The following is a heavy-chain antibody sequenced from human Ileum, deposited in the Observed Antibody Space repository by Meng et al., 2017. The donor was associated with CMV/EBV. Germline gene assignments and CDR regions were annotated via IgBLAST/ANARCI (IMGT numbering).Heavy chain of an antibody. D-gene: IGHD1-14*01. CDR3: VKDLQPGGADV. J-gene: IGHJ6*02. CDR1: GYSFPNYW. CDR2: IIWNSDHT. V-gene: IGHV3-9*01. Sequence: SLKISCKGSGYSFPNYWLGWVRQVPGKGLEWVSGIIWNSDHTGYADSVKGRFTISRDNAKNSLYLEMNSLRAEDTALYYCVKDLQPGGADVWGQGTTVTVSS.